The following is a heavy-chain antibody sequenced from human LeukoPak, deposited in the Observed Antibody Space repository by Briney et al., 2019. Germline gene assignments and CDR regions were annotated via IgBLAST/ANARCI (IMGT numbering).Heavy chain of an antibody. CDR1: GYTFTSYD. V-gene: IGHV1-8*01. Sequence: ASVKVSCKASGYTFTSYDINWVRQATGQGLEWMGWMNPNSGNTGYAQKFQGGVTMTRNTSISTPYRGQSNLRSEDTPVFYGARAHYPIAAAGTTDYWGQGTLVTVSS. D-gene: IGHD6-13*01. CDR3: ARAHYPIAAAGTTDY. CDR2: MNPNSGNT. J-gene: IGHJ4*02.